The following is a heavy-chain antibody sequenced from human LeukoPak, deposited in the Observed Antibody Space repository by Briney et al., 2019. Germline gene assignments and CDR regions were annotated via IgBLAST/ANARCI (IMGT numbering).Heavy chain of an antibody. CDR3: ARLVTGTTVINSGWFDP. V-gene: IGHV3-66*04. D-gene: IGHD4-23*01. Sequence: GGSLRLSCAASGFTVSSNYMTWGRQAPGKGLEWASDIYSGGNTYYADSVKGRFSISRDNSKNTVYLQMNSLRAEDTAVYYCARLVTGTTVINSGWFDPWGQGTLVTVSS. CDR2: IYSGGNT. J-gene: IGHJ5*02. CDR1: GFTVSSNY.